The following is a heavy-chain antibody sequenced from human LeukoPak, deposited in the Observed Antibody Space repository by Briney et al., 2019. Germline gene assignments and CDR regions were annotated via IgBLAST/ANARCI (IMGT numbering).Heavy chain of an antibody. V-gene: IGHV4-59*01. D-gene: IGHD2-15*01. Sequence: PSETLSLTCTVSGGSISSYYWSWIRQPPGKGLEWIGYIYYSGSTNYNPSLKSRVTISVDTSKNQFSLKLSSVTAADTAVYYCARDMVVVAARPPCYYYYYGMDVWGQGTTVTVSS. CDR1: GGSISSYY. CDR3: ARDMVVVAARPPCYYYYYGMDV. CDR2: IYYSGST. J-gene: IGHJ6*02.